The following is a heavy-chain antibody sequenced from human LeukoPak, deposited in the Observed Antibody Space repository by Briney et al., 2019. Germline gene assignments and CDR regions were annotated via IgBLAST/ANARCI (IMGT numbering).Heavy chain of an antibody. CDR2: ISSSGSTI. J-gene: IGHJ4*02. V-gene: IGHV3-11*04. CDR1: GFTFSDYY. D-gene: IGHD2-2*01. Sequence: GGSLRLSCAASGFTFSDYYMSWIRQAPGKGLEWVSYISSSGSTIYYADSVKGRFTISGDNAKNSLYLQMNSLRAEDTAVYYCAARDDCSSTSCSDYWGQGTLVTVSS. CDR3: AARDDCSSTSCSDY.